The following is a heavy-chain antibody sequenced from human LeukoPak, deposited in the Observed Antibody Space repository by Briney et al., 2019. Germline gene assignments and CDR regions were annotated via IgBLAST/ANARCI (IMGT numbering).Heavy chain of an antibody. Sequence: ASVKVSCKASGYTFTSYGISWVRQAPGQGLEWMGWISAYNGNTNYAQKLQGRVTMTTDTSTSTAYMELRSLRSDDTAVYYCARGGGPTVNMGWYYYYGMDVWGQGTTVTVSS. CDR3: ARGGGPTVNMGWYYYYGMDV. CDR1: GYTFTSYG. J-gene: IGHJ6*02. D-gene: IGHD4-17*01. CDR2: ISAYNGNT. V-gene: IGHV1-18*01.